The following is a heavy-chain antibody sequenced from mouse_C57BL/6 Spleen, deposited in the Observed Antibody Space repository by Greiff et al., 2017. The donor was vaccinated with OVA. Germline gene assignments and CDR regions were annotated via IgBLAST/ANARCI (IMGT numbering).Heavy chain of an antibody. D-gene: IGHD1-2*01. Sequence: QVQLQQPGAELVMPGASVKLSCKASGYTFTSYWMHWVKQRPGQGLEWIGEIDPSDSYTNYNQKFKGKSTLTVDKSSSTAYMQLSSLTSEDSAVYYCATLRPFDYWGQGTTLTVSS. J-gene: IGHJ2*01. V-gene: IGHV1-69*01. CDR3: ATLRPFDY. CDR2: IDPSDSYT. CDR1: GYTFTSYW.